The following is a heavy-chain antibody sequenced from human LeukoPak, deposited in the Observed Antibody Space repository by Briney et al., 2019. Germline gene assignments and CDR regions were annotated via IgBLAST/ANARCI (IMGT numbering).Heavy chain of an antibody. CDR2: IIPILGIA. D-gene: IGHD5-12*01. CDR1: GGTFSSYA. J-gene: IGHJ3*02. CDR3: ARDLYSGHEGNAFDI. Sequence: SVKVSCKASGGTFSSYAIIWVRQAPGQGLEWMGRIIPILGIANYAQKFQGRVTIIADKSTSTAYMELSSLRSEDTAVYYCARDLYSGHEGNAFDIWGQGTMVTVSS. V-gene: IGHV1-69*04.